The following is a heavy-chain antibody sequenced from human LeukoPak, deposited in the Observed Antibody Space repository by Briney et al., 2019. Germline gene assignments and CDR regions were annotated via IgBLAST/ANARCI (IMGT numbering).Heavy chain of an antibody. CDR3: ARDPDYGDYGGAYFDY. CDR1: GGSISSYY. Sequence: PSETLSLTCTVSGGSISSYYWSWIRQPAGEGLEWIGRIYTSGSTNYNPSLKSRVTMSVDTSKNQFSLKLSSVTAADTAVYYCARDPDYGDYGGAYFDYWGQGTLVTVSS. V-gene: IGHV4-4*07. J-gene: IGHJ4*02. CDR2: IYTSGST. D-gene: IGHD4-17*01.